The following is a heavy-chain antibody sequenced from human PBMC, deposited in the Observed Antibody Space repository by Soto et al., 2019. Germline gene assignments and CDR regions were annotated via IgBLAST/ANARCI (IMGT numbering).Heavy chain of an antibody. CDR2: ISSSSSYI. J-gene: IGHJ4*02. D-gene: IGHD3-22*01. CDR1: GFTFSLYS. V-gene: IGHV3-21*01. Sequence: GGSLRLSCAASGFTFSLYSTIWVRQAPGKGLEWASSISSSSSYIYSADSLKGRITISRDNAKTSLYLQMNSLRAEDTAIYYCVRARATDSRTDYWGQGTLVTVSS. CDR3: VRARATDSRTDY.